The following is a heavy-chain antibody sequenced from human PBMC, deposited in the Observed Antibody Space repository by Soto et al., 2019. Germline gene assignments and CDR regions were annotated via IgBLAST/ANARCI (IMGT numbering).Heavy chain of an antibody. Sequence: GSLRLSCAASGFTFSSYAMNWVRQAPGKGLEWVSAISGSGGSTYYADSVKGRFTISRDNSKNTLYLQMNSLRAEDTAVYYCAKVGLTGSYFDYWGQGTLVTVSS. CDR1: GFTFSSYA. D-gene: IGHD1-20*01. CDR3: AKVGLTGSYFDY. J-gene: IGHJ4*02. CDR2: ISGSGGST. V-gene: IGHV3-23*01.